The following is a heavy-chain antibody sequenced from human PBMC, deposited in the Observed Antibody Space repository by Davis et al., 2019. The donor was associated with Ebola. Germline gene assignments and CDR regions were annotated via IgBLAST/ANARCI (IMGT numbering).Heavy chain of an antibody. D-gene: IGHD6-13*01. CDR3: ANKAGLGGSYVYYYMDV. Sequence: SVHVPCKASGGTFSSYAIRWVRQPLRQGLEWMGGIIPPSKKANYAQTFQRRVTITADNSTSTDYRELSSLRSEETAVYYCANKAGLGGSYVYYYMDVWGKGTTVTVSS. CDR1: GGTFSSYA. J-gene: IGHJ6*03. CDR2: IIPPSKKA. V-gene: IGHV1-69*06.